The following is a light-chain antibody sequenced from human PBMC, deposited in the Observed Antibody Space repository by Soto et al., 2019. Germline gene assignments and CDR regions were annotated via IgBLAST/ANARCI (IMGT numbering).Light chain of an antibody. CDR1: QSISSW. Sequence: DIKMNHSPSTLSASVGDRVTITCRASQSISSWLAWYQQKPGKAPKLLIYDASSLESGVPSRFSGSGSGTEFTLTISSLQPDDFATYYCQQYNIYWTFGQGSIVDIK. V-gene: IGKV1-5*01. CDR2: DAS. CDR3: QQYNIYWT. J-gene: IGKJ1*01.